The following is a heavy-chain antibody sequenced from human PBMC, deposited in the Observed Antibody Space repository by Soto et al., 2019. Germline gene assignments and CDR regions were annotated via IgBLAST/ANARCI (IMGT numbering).Heavy chain of an antibody. CDR1: GYTFTGYY. Sequence: ASVKVSCKASGYTFTGYYMHWVRQAPGQGLEWMGWINPNSGGTNYAQKFQGWVTMTRDTSISTAYMELSRLRSDDTAVYYCARDRGQVGNASWFDPWGQGTLVTVSS. V-gene: IGHV1-2*04. D-gene: IGHD1-1*01. J-gene: IGHJ5*02. CDR3: ARDRGQVGNASWFDP. CDR2: INPNSGGT.